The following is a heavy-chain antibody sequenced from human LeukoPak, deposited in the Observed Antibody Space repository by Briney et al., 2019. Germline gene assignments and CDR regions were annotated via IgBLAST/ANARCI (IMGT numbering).Heavy chain of an antibody. CDR2: FYWSGNT. Sequence: SETLSLTCTVSDGSISSSTYYWGWIRQPPGKGLEWVGSFYWSGNTYYNPSLKSRVTVLVDKSKNVFSLKLNSVTAADTALYYCATGDGYNSYYFNQWGQGILVTVSS. J-gene: IGHJ4*02. D-gene: IGHD5-24*01. CDR1: DGSISSSTYY. V-gene: IGHV4-39*07. CDR3: ATGDGYNSYYFNQ.